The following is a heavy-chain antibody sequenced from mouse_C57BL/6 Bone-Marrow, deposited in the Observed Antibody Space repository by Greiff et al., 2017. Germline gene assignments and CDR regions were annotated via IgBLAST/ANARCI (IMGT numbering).Heavy chain of an antibody. CDR3: AISTSYYGREALFAY. CDR1: GYTFTSYW. CDR2: IHPSDSDT. Sequence: QVQLQQPGAELVKPGASVKVSCKASGYTFTSYWMHWVKQRPGQGLEWIGRIHPSDSDTNYNQKFKGKATLTVDKSSSTAYMQLSSLTSEDAAVYYCAISTSYYGREALFAYWGQGTLVTVSA. D-gene: IGHD1-1*01. J-gene: IGHJ3*01. V-gene: IGHV1-74*01.